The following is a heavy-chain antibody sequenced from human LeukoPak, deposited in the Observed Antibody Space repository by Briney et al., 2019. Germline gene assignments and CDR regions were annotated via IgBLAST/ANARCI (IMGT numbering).Heavy chain of an antibody. CDR1: GGSISSYY. D-gene: IGHD1-26*01. V-gene: IGHV4-59*01. Sequence: SETLSLTCTVSGGSISSYYWSWIRQPAGKGLEWIGYIYYSGSTNYNPSLKSRVTISVDTSKNQFSLKLSSVTAADTAVYYCARVEVGASFDYWGQGTLVTVSS. CDR3: ARVEVGASFDY. J-gene: IGHJ4*02. CDR2: IYYSGST.